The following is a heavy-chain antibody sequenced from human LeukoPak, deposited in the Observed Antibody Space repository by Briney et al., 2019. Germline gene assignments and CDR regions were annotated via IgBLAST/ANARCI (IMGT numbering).Heavy chain of an antibody. J-gene: IGHJ6*02. CDR3: SASRPHYGDYYGLDV. CDR1: GFTFSSYG. V-gene: IGHV3-30*03. CDR2: ISYDGSHK. D-gene: IGHD4/OR15-4a*01. Sequence: GGSLRLSCAASGFTFSSYGMHWGRQAPGKGLEWVAVISYDGSHKYSADSVKGRFTISRDNSKNTLYLQMNSLRTEDTAVYFCSASRPHYGDYYGLDVWGHGTTVTVSS.